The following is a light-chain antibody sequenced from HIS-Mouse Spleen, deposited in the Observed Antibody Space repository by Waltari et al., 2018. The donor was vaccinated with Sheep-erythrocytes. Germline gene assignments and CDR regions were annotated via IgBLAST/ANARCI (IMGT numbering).Light chain of an antibody. CDR2: DVS. V-gene: IGLV2-11*01. J-gene: IGLJ1*01. CDR1: SSDVGGYNY. CDR3: CSYAGSYNHV. Sequence: QSALTQPRSVSGSPGQSVTISCTGPSSDVGGYNYLSWYQQHPGKAPKLMIYDVSKRPSGVPDRFSGSKSGNTASLTISGLQAEDEADYYCCSYAGSYNHVFATGTKVTVL.